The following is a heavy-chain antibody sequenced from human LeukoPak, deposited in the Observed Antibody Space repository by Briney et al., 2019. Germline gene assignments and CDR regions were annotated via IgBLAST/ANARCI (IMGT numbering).Heavy chain of an antibody. Sequence: GGSLRLSCAASGFSVSNNYMSWVRQASGKGLEWVSVIFSGGSTNYADSVKGRLTISRDNSKNTLYLQMNSLRAEDTAVYYCARGGATRYCTNGVCHYFDYWGQGTLVTVSS. CDR1: GFSVSNNY. CDR2: IFSGGST. D-gene: IGHD2-8*01. CDR3: ARGGATRYCTNGVCHYFDY. J-gene: IGHJ4*02. V-gene: IGHV3-66*01.